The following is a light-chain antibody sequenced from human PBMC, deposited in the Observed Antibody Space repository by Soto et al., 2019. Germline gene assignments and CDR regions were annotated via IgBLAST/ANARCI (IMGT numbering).Light chain of an antibody. CDR3: SSYTTNNTLGV. CDR2: EVS. Sequence: QSALTQPASVSGSPGQSITISCTGTSSDVGGYNYVSWYQQHPGKAPKLMIYEVSNRPSGVSNRFSGSKSGNTASLTISGLQAEDEADYYCSSYTTNNTLGVFGGGTKLTVL. CDR1: SSDVGGYNY. J-gene: IGLJ2*01. V-gene: IGLV2-14*01.